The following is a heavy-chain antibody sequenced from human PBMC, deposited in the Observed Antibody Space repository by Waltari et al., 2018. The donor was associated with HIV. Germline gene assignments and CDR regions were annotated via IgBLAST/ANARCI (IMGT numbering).Heavy chain of an antibody. CDR3: TRVFRGTINYFDSRLGH. Sequence: QVQLVQSAAEVKKPGASVKGSRKASGFTFSPYYMHWVGQAPGQGLEWMGWINPNRGGTRYSEKFQGRVTMTRDTSISTAYMELFRLRFDDTAIYYCTRVFRGTINYFDSRLGHWGQGTLVTVSS. D-gene: IGHD3-22*01. CDR1: GFTFSPYY. V-gene: IGHV1-2*02. J-gene: IGHJ4*02. CDR2: INPNRGGT.